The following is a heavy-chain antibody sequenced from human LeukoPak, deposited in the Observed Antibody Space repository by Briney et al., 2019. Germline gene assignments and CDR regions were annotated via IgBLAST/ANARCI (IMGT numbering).Heavy chain of an antibody. Sequence: SVKLSCTASGFTFTGYYMHWVRQAPGQGLEWVGWINPNSGGTNYAQTFQGRVTMTSDTSINTAYMELSRLRSDDTAVYYCARGGPRPPFGVVITGLNWFDPWGKGTLVTVAS. J-gene: IGHJ5*02. CDR3: ARGGPRPPFGVVITGLNWFDP. CDR1: GFTFTGYY. V-gene: IGHV1-2*02. CDR2: INPNSGGT. D-gene: IGHD3-3*01.